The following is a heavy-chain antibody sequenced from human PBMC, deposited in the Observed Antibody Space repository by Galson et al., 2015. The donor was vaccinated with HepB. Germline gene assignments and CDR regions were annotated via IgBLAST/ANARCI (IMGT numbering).Heavy chain of an antibody. CDR3: ARDSVYSGGSCYPLCYYYYGMDV. V-gene: IGHV3-48*03. CDR1: GFTFSSYE. Sequence: SLRLSCAASGFTFSSYEMNWVRQAPGKGLEWVSYISSSGSTIYYADSVKGRFTISRDNAKNSLYLQMNSLRAEDTAVYYCARDSVYSGGSCYPLCYYYYGMDVWGQGTTVTVSS. D-gene: IGHD2-15*01. J-gene: IGHJ6*02. CDR2: ISSSGSTI.